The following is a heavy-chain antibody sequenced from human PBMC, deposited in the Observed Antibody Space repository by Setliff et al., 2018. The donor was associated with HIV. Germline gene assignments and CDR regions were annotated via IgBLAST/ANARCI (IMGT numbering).Heavy chain of an antibody. CDR1: GGSISTYY. J-gene: IGHJ4*02. V-gene: IGHV4-59*03. CDR3: ARKHLFNVFDY. Sequence: SETLSLTCTVSGGSISTYYWSWIRQPPGKGLEWIGYVYYSGTTNYNPSLKSRVTISVDTSKNQFSLSLNSVTAADTAVYYCARKHLFNVFDYWGQGTLGTVSS. CDR2: VYYSGTT.